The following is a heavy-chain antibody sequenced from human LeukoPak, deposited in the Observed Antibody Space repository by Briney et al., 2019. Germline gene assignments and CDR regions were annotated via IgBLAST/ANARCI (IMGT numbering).Heavy chain of an antibody. J-gene: IGHJ6*02. CDR3: AGGLLWFGPPYYYGMDV. Sequence: SETLSLTCAVYGGSFSGYYWSWIRQPPGKGLEWIGEINHSGSTNYNPSLKSRVTISVDTSKNQFSLKLSSVTAADTAVYYCAGGLLWFGPPYYYGMDVWGQGTTVTVS. CDR2: INHSGST. D-gene: IGHD3-10*01. V-gene: IGHV4-34*01. CDR1: GGSFSGYY.